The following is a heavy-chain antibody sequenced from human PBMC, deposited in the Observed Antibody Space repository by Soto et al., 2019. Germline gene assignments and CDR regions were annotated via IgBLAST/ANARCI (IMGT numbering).Heavy chain of an antibody. Sequence: EVQLVESGGGLVPPGGSLRLSCEVSGFTFSDRYMDRVRQAPGRGLEWVGRSRNKANSYTTEYATSVKGRFTVSRDDSKNLFFLQMNSLTTEDTAVYYCVRGYRCFDYWGQGALVTVSS. J-gene: IGHJ4*02. CDR1: GFTFSDRY. V-gene: IGHV3-72*01. D-gene: IGHD5-12*01. CDR2: SRNKANSYTT. CDR3: VRGYRCFDY.